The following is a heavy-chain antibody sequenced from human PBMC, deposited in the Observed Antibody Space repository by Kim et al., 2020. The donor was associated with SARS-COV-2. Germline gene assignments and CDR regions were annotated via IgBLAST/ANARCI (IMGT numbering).Heavy chain of an antibody. D-gene: IGHD5-18*01. Sequence: GTTGYAASVKGRFTISRDDSESIAYLQMNSLKTEDTAVYYCTRYSGYYFDYWGQGTLVTVSS. J-gene: IGHJ4*02. CDR2: GTT. CDR3: TRYSGYYFDY. V-gene: IGHV3-49*02.